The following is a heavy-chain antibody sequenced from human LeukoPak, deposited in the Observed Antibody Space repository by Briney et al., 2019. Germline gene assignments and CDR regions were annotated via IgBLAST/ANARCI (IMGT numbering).Heavy chain of an antibody. Sequence: GESLKISCKGSGYSFSSYWIGWVRQMPGKGLEWMGIIYPGDSDTRYSPSFQGQVTISADKSISTAYLQWSSLKASDTAMYYCARSHCSGGSCYPSYFDYWGKGTLVTVSS. CDR1: GYSFSSYW. CDR3: ARSHCSGGSCYPSYFDY. V-gene: IGHV5-51*01. D-gene: IGHD2-15*01. CDR2: IYPGDSDT. J-gene: IGHJ4*02.